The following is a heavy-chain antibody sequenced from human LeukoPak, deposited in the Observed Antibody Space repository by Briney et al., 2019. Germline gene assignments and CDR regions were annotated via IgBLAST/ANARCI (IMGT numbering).Heavy chain of an antibody. CDR1: GGSISSHY. CDR2: IYYSGST. V-gene: IGHV4-59*11. Sequence: SETLSLTCTVSGGSISSHYWSWIRQPPGKGLEWIGYIYYSGSTNYNPSLKSRVTISVDTSKNQFSLKLSSVTAADTAVYYCARIRYLRNHGDYPEGWFDPWGQGTLVTVSS. J-gene: IGHJ5*02. D-gene: IGHD4-17*01. CDR3: ARIRYLRNHGDYPEGWFDP.